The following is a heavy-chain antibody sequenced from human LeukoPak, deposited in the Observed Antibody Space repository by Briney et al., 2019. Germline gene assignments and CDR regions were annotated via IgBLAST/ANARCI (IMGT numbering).Heavy chain of an antibody. CDR2: IRSKAYGGTT. CDR3: TGDPPRRYCSGGSCPHAFDI. V-gene: IGHV3-49*03. Sequence: GGSLRLSCTASGFTFGDYAMSWFRQAPGKGLEWVGFIRSKAYGGTTEYAASVKGRFTISRDDSKSIAYLQMNSLKTEDTAVYYCTGDPPRRYCSGGSCPHAFDIWGQGTMVTVSS. CDR1: GFTFGDYA. D-gene: IGHD2-15*01. J-gene: IGHJ3*02.